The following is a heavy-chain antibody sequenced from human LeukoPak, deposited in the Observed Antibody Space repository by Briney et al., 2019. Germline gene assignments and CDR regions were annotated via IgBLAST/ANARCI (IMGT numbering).Heavy chain of an antibody. CDR2: IWYDGSNK. D-gene: IGHD6-19*01. CDR3: ARAKYSSGWYYFDY. Sequence: GGSLRLSCAASGFTFSSYGMHWVRQAPGKGLEWVAVIWYDGSNKYYADSVTGRFTISRDNSKNTVYLQMNSLRAEDTAVYYCARAKYSSGWYYFDYWGQGTLVTVSS. V-gene: IGHV3-33*01. J-gene: IGHJ4*02. CDR1: GFTFSSYG.